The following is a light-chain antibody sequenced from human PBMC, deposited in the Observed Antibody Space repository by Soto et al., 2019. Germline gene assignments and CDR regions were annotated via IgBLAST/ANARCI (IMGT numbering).Light chain of an antibody. CDR1: QSVSAGN. Sequence: EIVLTQSPATLSLSPGERATLSCRASQSVSAGNLAWYQQKPGQTPSLLFYGASSRATAVPARFSGSGSGTDFTLTISRLEPEDFAVYYCQQRDDWPLTFGAGTKVDIK. CDR2: GAS. V-gene: IGKV3D-20*02. CDR3: QQRDDWPLT. J-gene: IGKJ4*01.